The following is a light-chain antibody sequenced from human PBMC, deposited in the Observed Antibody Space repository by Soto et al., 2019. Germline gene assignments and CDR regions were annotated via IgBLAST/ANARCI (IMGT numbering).Light chain of an antibody. CDR1: NIGSKS. CDR2: YDS. Sequence: SYELTQPPSVSVAPGKTASVACGGSNIGSKSVHWYQKKSGQAPVLVMYYDSDRPSGIPERFSGSKSGTSASLAISGLRSEDEADYYCAAWDDSLSGPVFGGGTQLTVL. J-gene: IGLJ7*01. V-gene: IGLV3-21*04. CDR3: AAWDDSLSGPV.